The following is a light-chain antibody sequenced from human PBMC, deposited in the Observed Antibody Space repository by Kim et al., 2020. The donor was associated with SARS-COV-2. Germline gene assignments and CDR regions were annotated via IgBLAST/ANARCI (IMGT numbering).Light chain of an antibody. V-gene: IGKV3-11*01. CDR1: QSVSSY. J-gene: IGKJ1*01. CDR3: QQRSNTPE. CDR2: DAS. Sequence: SLSPGERATLSCRASQSVSSYLAWYQQKPGQAPRLLIYDASNRATGIPARFSGSGSGTDFTLTISSLEPEDFAVYYCQQRSNTPEFGQGTKVDIK.